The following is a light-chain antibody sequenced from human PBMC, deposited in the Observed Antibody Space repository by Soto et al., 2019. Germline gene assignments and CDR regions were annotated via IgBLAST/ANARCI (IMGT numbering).Light chain of an antibody. J-gene: IGLJ3*02. CDR2: ANN. CDR3: VGWDDSLHGVV. V-gene: IGLV1-44*01. Sequence: QSVLTQPPSASGTPGQRVTISCSGSSSNIGINTVNWYQQLPGTAPKLLIYANNERPSGVPDRFSGSKSGTSASLAISGLQSEDEADYYCVGWDDSLHGVVFGGGTKLTVL. CDR1: SSNIGINT.